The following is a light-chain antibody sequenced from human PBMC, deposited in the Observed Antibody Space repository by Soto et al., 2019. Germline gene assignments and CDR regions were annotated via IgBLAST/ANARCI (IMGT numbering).Light chain of an antibody. V-gene: IGKV3-20*01. J-gene: IGKJ2*01. CDR3: QQYGGSPPYT. CDR1: QSVSSNY. CDR2: GAS. Sequence: EIVLTQSPGTLSLSPGERATLSCRASQSVSSNYLAWYQQKPDQAPRLLIYGASTRASDIPDRFSGSGSGTDFTLTISRLEPEDVAVYYCQQYGGSPPYTFGQGTKLEIK.